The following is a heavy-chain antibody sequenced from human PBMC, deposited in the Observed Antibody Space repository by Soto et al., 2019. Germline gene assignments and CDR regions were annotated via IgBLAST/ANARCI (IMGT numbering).Heavy chain of an antibody. CDR1: GFSLSTSGVG. CDR3: AHRRNILKYSSSWLYDY. D-gene: IGHD6-13*01. J-gene: IGHJ4*02. Sequence: QITLKESGPTLVKPTQTLTLTCTFSGFSLSTSGVGVGWIRRPPGKDLEWLALIYCNDDKRYRPSLKSRLIITKDTSKNQVVLTMTNMDPVDAATYYCAHRRNILKYSSSWLYDYWGQGTLVTVSS. CDR2: IYCNDDK. V-gene: IGHV2-5*01.